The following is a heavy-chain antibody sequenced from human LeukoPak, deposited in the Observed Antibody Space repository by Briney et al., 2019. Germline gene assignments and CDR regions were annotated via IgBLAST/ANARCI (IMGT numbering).Heavy chain of an antibody. Sequence: PGGSLRLSCVASGFSFSDYNINWVRQAPGKGLEWVSSISGSSTHKFYADSVKGRFTISRDNAKSSLYLQMSSLRAEDAAVYYCAREGGYQYYYAMDVWGQGTTVTVSS. J-gene: IGHJ6*02. CDR3: AREGGYQYYYAMDV. V-gene: IGHV3-21*06. CDR1: GFSFSDYN. CDR2: ISGSSTHK. D-gene: IGHD3-16*01.